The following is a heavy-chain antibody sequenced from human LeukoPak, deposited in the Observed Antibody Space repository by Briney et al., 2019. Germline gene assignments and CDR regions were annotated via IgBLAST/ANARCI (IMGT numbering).Heavy chain of an antibody. CDR2: INHSGST. J-gene: IGHJ4*02. CDR3: ARGGIMITFGGVIVPLPLDY. CDR1: GGSISSGSYY. V-gene: IGHV4-39*07. Sequence: SETLSLTCTVSGGSISSGSYYWGWILQPPGKGLEWIGEINHSGSTNYNPSLKSRVTISVDTSKNQFSLKLSSVTAADTAVYYCARGGIMITFGGVIVPLPLDYWGQGTLVTVSS. D-gene: IGHD3-16*02.